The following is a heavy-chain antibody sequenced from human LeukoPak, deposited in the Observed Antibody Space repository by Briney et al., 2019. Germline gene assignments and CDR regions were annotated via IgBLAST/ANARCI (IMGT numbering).Heavy chain of an antibody. Sequence: GGSLRLSCAASGFTFSSYAMHWVRQAPGKGLEWVAFIRFDGSNTYYADSVKGRFTIPRDNSKNTLSLQMNSLRTEDTALYYCARDFGVVNTFDYWGQGTLVTVSS. V-gene: IGHV3-30*02. CDR2: IRFDGSNT. J-gene: IGHJ4*02. CDR1: GFTFSSYA. D-gene: IGHD3-3*01. CDR3: ARDFGVVNTFDY.